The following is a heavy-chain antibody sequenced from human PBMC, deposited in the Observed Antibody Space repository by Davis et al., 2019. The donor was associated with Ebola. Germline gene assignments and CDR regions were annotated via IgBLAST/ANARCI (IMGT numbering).Heavy chain of an antibody. J-gene: IGHJ5*02. Sequence: MPSETLSLTCAVYGGSFSYYYWSWIRQPPGKGLEWIGEINHSGSTNYNASLKSRVTISVDTSKNQVSLKLSSVTAADTAVYYCARVGSYVWFDPWGQGTLLTVSS. V-gene: IGHV4-34*01. CDR2: INHSGST. CDR3: ARVGSYVWFDP. CDR1: GGSFSYYY. D-gene: IGHD3-16*01.